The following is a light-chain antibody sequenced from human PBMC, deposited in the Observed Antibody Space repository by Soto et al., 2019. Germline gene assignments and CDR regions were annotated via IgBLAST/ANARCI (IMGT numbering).Light chain of an antibody. V-gene: IGKV1-5*01. Sequence: PSTPSASVGDRASITFWASQSISSWWAGDQPKPGKAPKLLIYDASSLDSGGPSRVSGRGSGTEFTLTFSSLLRDDFATDECQHYNSYSLAFGQGTKVDI. CDR3: QHYNSYSLA. CDR1: QSISSW. CDR2: DAS. J-gene: IGKJ1*01.